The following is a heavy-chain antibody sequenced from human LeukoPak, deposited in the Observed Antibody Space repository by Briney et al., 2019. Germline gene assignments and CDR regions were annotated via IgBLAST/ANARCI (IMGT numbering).Heavy chain of an antibody. CDR3: ARTRDFWSGNSKYYYGMDV. D-gene: IGHD3-3*01. CDR1: GFTFSSYA. V-gene: IGHV3-30-3*01. Sequence: GGSLRLSCAASGFTFSSYAIHWVRQAPGKGLEWVGVISYDGSNKYDADSMKGRFTISRDNSKNTLCLQMNSLRAEDTAVYYCARTRDFWSGNSKYYYGMDVWGQGTTVTVSS. CDR2: ISYDGSNK. J-gene: IGHJ6*02.